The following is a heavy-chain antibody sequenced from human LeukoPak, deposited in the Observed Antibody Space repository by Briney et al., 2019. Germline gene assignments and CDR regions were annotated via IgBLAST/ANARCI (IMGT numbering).Heavy chain of an antibody. J-gene: IGHJ5*02. V-gene: IGHV4-4*07. CDR1: GGSISSYY. Sequence: KSSETLSLTCTVSGGSISSYYWSWIRQPAGKGLEWIGRIYTSGSTNCNPSLKSRVTMSVDTSKNQFSLKLSSVTAADTAVYYCARTYCTNGVCWFDPWGQGTLVTVSS. CDR2: IYTSGST. D-gene: IGHD2-8*01. CDR3: ARTYCTNGVCWFDP.